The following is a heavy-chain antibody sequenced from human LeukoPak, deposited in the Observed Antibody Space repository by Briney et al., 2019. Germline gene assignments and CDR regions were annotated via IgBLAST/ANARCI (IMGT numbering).Heavy chain of an antibody. CDR2: IDWDDDK. CDR1: GFSLSTSGMC. CDR3: ARVIAVAGTFAFDI. D-gene: IGHD6-19*01. Sequence: SGPALVKPTQTLTLTCTFSGFSLSTSGMCVSWIRQPPGKALEWLALIDWDDDKYYSTSLKTRLTISKDTSKNQVVLTTTNMDPVVTATYYCARVIAVAGTFAFDIWGQGTMVTVSS. J-gene: IGHJ3*02. V-gene: IGHV2-70*01.